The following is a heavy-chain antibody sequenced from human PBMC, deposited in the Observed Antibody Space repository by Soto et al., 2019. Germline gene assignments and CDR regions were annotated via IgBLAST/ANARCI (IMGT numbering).Heavy chain of an antibody. CDR2: TSPRTGGA. CDR3: ARSSGSYSKWFDS. V-gene: IGHV1-2*02. Sequence: ASVKVSCNTSGYTFTAYYMHWLRQAPGHGLEWLGWTSPRTGGAKYSHKFQGRVSMTRNTSITTAYMELTGLSTDDTAVYYCARSSGSYSKWFDSWGQGTLVTVSS. J-gene: IGHJ5*01. CDR1: GYTFTAYY. D-gene: IGHD3-10*01.